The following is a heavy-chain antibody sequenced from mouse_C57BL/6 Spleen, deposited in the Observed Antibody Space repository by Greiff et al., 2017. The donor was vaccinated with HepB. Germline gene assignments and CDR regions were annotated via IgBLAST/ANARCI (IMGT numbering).Heavy chain of an antibody. CDR3: ANDYDGDYYAMDY. V-gene: IGHV1-80*01. CDR1: GYAFSSYW. Sequence: QVQLQQSGAELVKPGASVKISCKASGYAFSSYWMNWVKQRPGKGLEWIGQIYPGDGDTNYNGKFKGKATLTADKSSSTAYMQLSSLTSEDSAVYFCANDYDGDYYAMDYWGQGTSVTVSS. D-gene: IGHD2-4*01. J-gene: IGHJ4*01. CDR2: IYPGDGDT.